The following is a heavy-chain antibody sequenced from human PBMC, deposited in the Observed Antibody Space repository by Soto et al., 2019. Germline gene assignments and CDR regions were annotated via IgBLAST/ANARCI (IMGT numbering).Heavy chain of an antibody. V-gene: IGHV3-72*01. D-gene: IGHD3-16*01. CDR3: VRIFGVTVWFGGAAVNYYGMDV. Sequence: EVQLVESGGGWVQPGGSLRLSCAASGFTFSDHHMDWVRQAPGKGLEWVGRVRDRANSYTTEYATSLKGRFTISRDDSQNSLYLQMNSLKSDDTAVYYCVRIFGVTVWFGGAAVNYYGMDVWGQGTTVTVSS. CDR1: GFTFSDHH. CDR2: VRDRANSYTT. J-gene: IGHJ6*02.